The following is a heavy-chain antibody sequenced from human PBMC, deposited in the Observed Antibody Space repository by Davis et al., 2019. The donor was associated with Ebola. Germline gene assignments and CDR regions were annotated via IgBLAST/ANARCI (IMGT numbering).Heavy chain of an antibody. V-gene: IGHV3-23*01. J-gene: IGHJ4*02. Sequence: GESLKISCAASGFTFSSYAMSWVRQAPGKGLEWVSAISGSGGSTYYADSVKGRFTISRDNSKNTLYLQMNSLRAEDTAVYYCATDWDSSGYFDYWGQGTLVTVSS. D-gene: IGHD3-22*01. CDR3: ATDWDSSGYFDY. CDR2: ISGSGGST. CDR1: GFTFSSYA.